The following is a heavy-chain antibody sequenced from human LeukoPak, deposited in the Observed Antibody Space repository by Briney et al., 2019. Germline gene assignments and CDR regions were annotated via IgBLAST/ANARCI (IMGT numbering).Heavy chain of an antibody. CDR3: AKAHYGMDV. Sequence: PGGSLRLSCAASEFTFSSYGMSWVRQAPGRGLEWVSSISGSGGSTQYADSVQGRFATSRDNAKNSLYLQMNSLRAEDTALYYCAKAHYGMDVWGQGTTVTVSS. CDR2: ISGSGGST. CDR1: EFTFSSYG. J-gene: IGHJ6*02. V-gene: IGHV3-23*01.